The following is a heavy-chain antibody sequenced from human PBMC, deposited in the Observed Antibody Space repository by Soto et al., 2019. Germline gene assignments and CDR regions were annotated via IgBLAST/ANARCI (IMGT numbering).Heavy chain of an antibody. V-gene: IGHV1-2*04. CDR3: ARDMSYRSSTGGMDV. Sequence: ASVKVSCKASGYTFTGYYMHWVRQAPGQGLEWMGWINPNSGGTNYAQKFQGWVTMTRDTSISTAYMELSRLRSDGTAVYYCARDMSYRSSTGGMDVWGEGAPVTV. CDR1: GYTFTGYY. CDR2: INPNSGGT. J-gene: IGHJ6*03. D-gene: IGHD6-6*01.